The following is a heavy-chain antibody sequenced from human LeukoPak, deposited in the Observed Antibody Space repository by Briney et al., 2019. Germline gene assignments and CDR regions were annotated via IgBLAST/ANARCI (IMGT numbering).Heavy chain of an antibody. CDR1: GYTFTSYA. V-gene: IGHV1-3*01. J-gene: IGHJ5*02. D-gene: IGHD2-21*02. CDR3: ARTGTDAYCGGDCYS. CDR2: INAGNGNT. Sequence: VSVKVSCKASGYTFTSYAMHWVRQTPGQRLEWMGWINAGNGNTKYSQKFQGRVTITRDTSASTAYMELSSLRSEDTAVYYCARTGTDAYCGGDCYSWGQGTLVTVSS.